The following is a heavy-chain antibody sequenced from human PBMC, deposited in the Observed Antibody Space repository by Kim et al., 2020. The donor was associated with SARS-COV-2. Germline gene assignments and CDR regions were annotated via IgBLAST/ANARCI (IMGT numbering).Heavy chain of an antibody. V-gene: IGHV4-39*01. CDR2: INYSGNT. CDR3: ARLVSENSAVEY. Sequence: SETLSLTCTVSGDSISRSSKYWGWIRQPPGKGLEGIVSINYSGNTYYNPSLKSRITISVDTSKNQFSLKMRSVTAADTAVYYCARLVSENSAVEYWGQGTLVTVSS. J-gene: IGHJ4*02. CDR1: GDSISRSSKY.